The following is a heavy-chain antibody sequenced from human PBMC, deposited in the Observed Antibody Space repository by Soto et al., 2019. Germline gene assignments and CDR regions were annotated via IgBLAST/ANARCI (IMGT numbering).Heavy chain of an antibody. CDR3: ARDHAAAAAGT. J-gene: IGHJ5*02. CDR2: IYSGGST. Sequence: GGSLRLSCAASGFTVSSNYMSWVRQAPGKGLEWVSVIYSGGSTYYADSVKGRFTISRDNSKNTLYLQMNSLRAEDTAVYYCARDHAAAAAGTWGQGTLVTVSS. CDR1: GFTVSSNY. V-gene: IGHV3-53*01. D-gene: IGHD6-13*01.